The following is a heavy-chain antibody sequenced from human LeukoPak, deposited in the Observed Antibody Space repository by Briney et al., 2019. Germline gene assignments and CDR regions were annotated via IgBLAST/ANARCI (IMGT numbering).Heavy chain of an antibody. D-gene: IGHD3-22*01. CDR3: ARVVMDGEGQYRHFDN. CDR2: IKDDGSET. J-gene: IGHJ4*02. Sequence: GGSLRLSCVASGFSIRSYWMSWVRQAPGKGLEWVANIKDDGSETFYVDSVKGRFTISRDYAKNSLHLQMNSLRVEDTAVFYCARVVMDGEGQYRHFDNWGQGSLVTVSA. V-gene: IGHV3-7*01. CDR1: GFSIRSYW.